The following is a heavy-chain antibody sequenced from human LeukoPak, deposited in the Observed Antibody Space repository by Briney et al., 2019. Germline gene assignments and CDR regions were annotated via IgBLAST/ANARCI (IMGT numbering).Heavy chain of an antibody. CDR1: GASISSSSYY. V-gene: IGHV4-39*01. CDR2: IYYSGIT. D-gene: IGHD6-19*01. Sequence: SETLSLTCSVSGASISSSSYYWGWIRQPPGKGLEWIGSIYYSGITYHSPSLKSRVTISVDTSKNQFSLQLSSVTAADTAIYYCASIAVTTTYFDYWGQGTLVTASS. CDR3: ASIAVTTTYFDY. J-gene: IGHJ4*02.